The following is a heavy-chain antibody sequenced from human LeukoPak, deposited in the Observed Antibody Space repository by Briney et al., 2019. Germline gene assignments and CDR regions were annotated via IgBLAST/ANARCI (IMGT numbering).Heavy chain of an antibody. CDR2: INPNSGGT. CDR3: AREGELGLND. CDR1: GYTFTGYY. Sequence: ASVKVSCKASGYTFTGYYMHWVRQAPGQGLEWMGWINPNSGGTNYAQKFQGRVTMTSDTSITTAYMELSRLKFDDTAMYYCAREGELGLNDWGQGTLVTVSS. V-gene: IGHV1-2*02. D-gene: IGHD7-27*01. J-gene: IGHJ4*02.